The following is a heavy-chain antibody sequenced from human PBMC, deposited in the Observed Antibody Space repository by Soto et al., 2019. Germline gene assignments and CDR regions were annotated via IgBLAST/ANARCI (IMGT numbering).Heavy chain of an antibody. J-gene: IGHJ6*03. V-gene: IGHV4-59*08. D-gene: IGHD1-1*01. CDR3: ASLRNTYFMDV. CDR2: IYYSGTT. CDR1: GGSISGLY. Sequence: SETLSLTCSVSGGSISGLYWSWVRQPPGRGLEWIGWIYYSGTTNYNPSLKSRVTISVDTSKNQFSLKLSSVTAADTAIYYCASLRNTYFMDVWGKGTPVTVS.